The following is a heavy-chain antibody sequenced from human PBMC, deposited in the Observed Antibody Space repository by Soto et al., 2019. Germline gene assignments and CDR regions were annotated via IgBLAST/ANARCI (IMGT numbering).Heavy chain of an antibody. CDR2: ISSSSSHI. D-gene: IGHD3-22*01. Sequence: SLRLSCAASGFPFSSYNMNWVRQAPGKGLEWVSSISSSSSHIYYADSAKGRFTISRDNAKNSLYLQMNSLRAEDTAVYYCARVLYYDNSAYNFWGKGTLVTVSS. CDR1: GFPFSSYN. CDR3: ARVLYYDNSAYNF. V-gene: IGHV3-21*01. J-gene: IGHJ4*02.